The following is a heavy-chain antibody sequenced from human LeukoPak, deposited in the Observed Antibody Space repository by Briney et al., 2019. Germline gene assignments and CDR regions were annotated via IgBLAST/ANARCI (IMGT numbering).Heavy chain of an antibody. Sequence: SETLSLTCTVSGDSISSSSYYWGWIRQPPGKGLEWIGNISYSGSTYYNPSLKSRVTISVDTSKNQFSLRLSSVTAADTAVYYCARDAWDRRAGYSNRFDLWGQGTLVTVSS. CDR2: ISYSGST. CDR3: ARDAWDRRAGYSNRFDL. D-gene: IGHD3-9*01. V-gene: IGHV4-39*07. CDR1: GDSISSSSYY. J-gene: IGHJ4*02.